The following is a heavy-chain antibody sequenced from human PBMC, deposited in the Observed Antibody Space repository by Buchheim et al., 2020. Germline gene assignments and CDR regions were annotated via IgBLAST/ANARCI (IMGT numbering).Heavy chain of an antibody. V-gene: IGHV3-23*01. CDR2: IRSSGAST. Sequence: EVQLLESGGGLVQPGGSLRLSCAASGFTFSSYAMNWVRQAPGKGLEWVSGIRSSGASTYYADSVKGRFTISRDNSKNTLYLQMNGLRAEDTAIYYCAKVLVDFWSGFDNWGQGTL. CDR1: GFTFSSYA. D-gene: IGHD3-3*01. J-gene: IGHJ4*02. CDR3: AKVLVDFWSGFDN.